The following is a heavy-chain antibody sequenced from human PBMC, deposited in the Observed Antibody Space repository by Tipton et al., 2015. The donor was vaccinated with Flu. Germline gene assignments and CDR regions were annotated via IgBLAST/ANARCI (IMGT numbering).Heavy chain of an antibody. CDR2: IYYSGST. D-gene: IGHD6-13*01. CDR3: ARDLGSSGSFDY. J-gene: IGHJ4*02. V-gene: IGHV4-59*11. Sequence: TLSLTCTVSGGSISSHYWSWIRQPPGKGLEWIGYIYYSGSTNYNPSLKGRVTISVDTSKNQFSLKLSSVTAADTAVYYCARDLGSSGSFDYWGQGTLVTVSS. CDR1: GGSISSHY.